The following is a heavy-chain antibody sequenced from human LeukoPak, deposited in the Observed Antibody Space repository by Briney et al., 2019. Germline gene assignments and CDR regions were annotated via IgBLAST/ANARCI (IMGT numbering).Heavy chain of an antibody. CDR2: IKPSGGNT. J-gene: IGHJ6*03. Sequence: ASVKVSCKTSGYSFTSYNLHWVRQAPGQRLEWMGIIKPSGGNTNYAQKFQGRVTMTRDTSTSTVYMELSSLKSEDTAVYYCARVELAWQQLPHSYYYYYYYMDVWGKGTTVTVSS. V-gene: IGHV1-46*01. CDR3: ARVELAWQQLPHSYYYYYYYMDV. CDR1: GYSFTSYN. D-gene: IGHD6-13*01.